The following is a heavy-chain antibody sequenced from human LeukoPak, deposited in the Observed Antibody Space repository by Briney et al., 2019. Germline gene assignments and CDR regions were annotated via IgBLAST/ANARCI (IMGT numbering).Heavy chain of an antibody. CDR1: GFTFSSYW. Sequence: GGSLRLSCAASGFTFSSYWMHWVRQAPGKGLVWVSRINSDGSSTSYADSVKGRFTISRDNAKNSLYLQMNSLRAEDTAVYYCARAGRGYCSSTSCCPFDYWGRGTLVTVSS. CDR2: INSDGSST. V-gene: IGHV3-74*01. D-gene: IGHD2-2*01. J-gene: IGHJ4*02. CDR3: ARAGRGYCSSTSCCPFDY.